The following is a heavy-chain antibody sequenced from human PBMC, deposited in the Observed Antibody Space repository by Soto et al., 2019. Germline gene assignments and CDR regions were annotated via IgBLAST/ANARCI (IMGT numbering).Heavy chain of an antibody. CDR3: ATDILIRDY. CDR2: IDQDESRK. D-gene: IGHD2-21*01. Sequence: QPGGSLRLSCVAPGLTFSNYWMTWVRQTPGKGLEWVANIDQDESRKNYVDSVKGRFIISRDNSRNSVYLQMNSLTADDTGIYYCATDILIRDYWGQGTRVTVSS. J-gene: IGHJ4*02. V-gene: IGHV3-7*03. CDR1: GLTFSNYW.